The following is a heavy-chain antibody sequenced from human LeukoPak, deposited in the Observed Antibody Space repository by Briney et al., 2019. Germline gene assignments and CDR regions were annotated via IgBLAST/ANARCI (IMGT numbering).Heavy chain of an antibody. CDR1: GFTFSSYA. J-gene: IGHJ6*03. Sequence: PGGSLRLSCAASGFTFSSYAMSWVRQAPGKGLDWVSGISGSGGSTYYADSVKGRFTISRDNSKNTLYLQMNSLRAEDTAVYYCAKIGGPDFETYYMDVWGKGTTVTISS. CDR3: AKIGGPDFETYYMDV. D-gene: IGHD3-3*01. CDR2: ISGSGGST. V-gene: IGHV3-23*01.